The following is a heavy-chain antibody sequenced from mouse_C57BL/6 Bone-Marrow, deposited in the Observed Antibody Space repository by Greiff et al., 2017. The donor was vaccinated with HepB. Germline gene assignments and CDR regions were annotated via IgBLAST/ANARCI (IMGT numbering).Heavy chain of an antibody. J-gene: IGHJ2*01. CDR3: SKYYFDY. CDR2: IDPENGDT. V-gene: IGHV14-4*01. Sequence: EVQLQQSGAELVRPGASVKLSCTASGFNFTDDYMHWVKQRPEQGLEWIGWIDPENGDTKYASKFQGKATITAGTSSITAYLQLSTLTSEGTVVYYCSKYYFDYWGQGTPLTVSS. CDR1: GFNFTDDY.